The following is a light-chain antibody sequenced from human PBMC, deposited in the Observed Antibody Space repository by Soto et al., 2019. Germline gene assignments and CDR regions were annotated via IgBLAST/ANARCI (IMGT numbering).Light chain of an antibody. Sequence: QSVLTQPASVSGSPGQSITISCTGTSSDVGAYNYVSWYQQHPGKAPKLIIYDVSNRPSGVSNRFSGSKSRNTASLTISGLQAEDEADYYCSSFARSTTRVVFGPGTKVTVL. V-gene: IGLV2-14*03. CDR3: SSFARSTTRVV. J-gene: IGLJ1*01. CDR1: SSDVGAYNY. CDR2: DVS.